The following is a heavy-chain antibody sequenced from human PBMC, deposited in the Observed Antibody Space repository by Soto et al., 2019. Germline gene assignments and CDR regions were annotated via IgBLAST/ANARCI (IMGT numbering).Heavy chain of an antibody. J-gene: IGHJ4*02. CDR3: ARGPIFGAFDY. CDR2: ISAYNGNT. D-gene: IGHD3-3*01. Sequence: ASVKVSCKASGYTFTSYGISCVLQSPLQGLEWMGCISAYNGNTNYAQKPQGRVTMTTDTSTSTAYMELRSLRSDDTAVYYCARGPIFGAFDYWGQGTLVTVSS. V-gene: IGHV1-18*01. CDR1: GYTFTSYG.